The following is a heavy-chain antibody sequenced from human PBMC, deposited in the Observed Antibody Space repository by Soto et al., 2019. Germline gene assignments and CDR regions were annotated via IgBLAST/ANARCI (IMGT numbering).Heavy chain of an antibody. D-gene: IGHD6-13*01. J-gene: IGHJ4*02. CDR1: SVSISSSTW. V-gene: IGHV4-4*02. Sequence: QVQLQESGPGLVKPSGTLSLTCAVSSVSISSSTWWSWVRQPPGKGLEWIGEIYHSGSTNYNPSLKRRVTIVVDKSKNQFSLKLSSVIAADTAVYYCVRGGIAAAGSTFDYWGQGTLVTVSS. CDR3: VRGGIAAAGSTFDY. CDR2: IYHSGST.